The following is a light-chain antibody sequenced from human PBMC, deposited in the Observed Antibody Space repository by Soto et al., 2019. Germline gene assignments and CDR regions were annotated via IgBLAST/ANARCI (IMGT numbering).Light chain of an antibody. CDR1: SSNIGAGYD. V-gene: IGLV1-40*01. CDR2: NNN. J-gene: IGLJ2*01. CDR3: QSYDTSLSVSV. Sequence: QSVLTQPPSVSGAPGQRVTISCTGTSSNIGAGYDVHWYQQLLGEAPQLLIYNNNNRPSGFPARFSASKSRTSASLVITGLQAEDEADYYCQSYDTSLSVSVFGGGTKLTV.